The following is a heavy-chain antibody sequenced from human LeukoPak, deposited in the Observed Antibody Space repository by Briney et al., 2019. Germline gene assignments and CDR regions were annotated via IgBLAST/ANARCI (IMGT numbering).Heavy chain of an antibody. CDR2: INHSGST. CDR3: ARGSELGNDY. Sequence: SGTLSLTCAVYGGSFSGYYWSWIRQPPGKGLEWIGEINHSGSTNYNPSLKSRVTISVDTSKNQFSLKLSSVTAADTAVYYCARGSELGNDYWGQGTLVTVSS. V-gene: IGHV4-34*01. CDR1: GGSFSGYY. D-gene: IGHD7-27*01. J-gene: IGHJ4*02.